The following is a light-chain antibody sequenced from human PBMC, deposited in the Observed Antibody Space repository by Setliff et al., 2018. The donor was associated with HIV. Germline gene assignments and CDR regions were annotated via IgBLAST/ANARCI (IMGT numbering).Light chain of an antibody. CDR3: QSYGSSLSAYV. V-gene: IGLV1-40*01. Sequence: QSVLTQPPSVSGTPGQRVTISCTGSSSNFGAGYDVHWYQQLPGTAPKLLISGNNNRPPGVPDRFSGSKSGTSASLAITGLQAEDEADYYCQSYGSSLSAYVFGTGTKVTVL. CDR1: SSNFGAGYD. CDR2: GNN. J-gene: IGLJ1*01.